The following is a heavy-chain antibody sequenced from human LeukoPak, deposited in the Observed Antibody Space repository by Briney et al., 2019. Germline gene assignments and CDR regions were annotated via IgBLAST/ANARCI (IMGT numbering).Heavy chain of an antibody. J-gene: IGHJ5*02. V-gene: IGHV6-1*01. Sequence: SQTLSLTCVISGDDVSINNAASNWIRQSPSRGLEWLGRTYFRSKWYQDYAVSVRGRITIDSDASKNQVSLHLTSVTPGDTAVYYCASGWALSWGQGTLVTVSS. CDR3: ASGWALS. D-gene: IGHD3-16*01. CDR1: GDDVSINNAA. CDR2: TYFRSKWYQ.